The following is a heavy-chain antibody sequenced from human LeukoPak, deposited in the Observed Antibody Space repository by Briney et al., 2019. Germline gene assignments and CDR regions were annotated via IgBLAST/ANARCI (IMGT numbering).Heavy chain of an antibody. Sequence: DPSETLSLTCTVSGGSISSSSYYWGWIRQPPGKGLEWIGSIYYSGSTYYNPSLKSRVTISVDTSKNQFYLKLSSVTAADTAVYYCAKDLDSNSWTRPDAFDIWGQGTMVTVSS. CDR2: IYYSGST. CDR1: GGSISSSSYY. CDR3: AKDLDSNSWTRPDAFDI. D-gene: IGHD6-13*01. V-gene: IGHV4-39*02. J-gene: IGHJ3*02.